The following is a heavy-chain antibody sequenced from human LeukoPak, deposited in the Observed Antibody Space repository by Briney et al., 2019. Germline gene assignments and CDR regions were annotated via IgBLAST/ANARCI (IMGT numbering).Heavy chain of an antibody. CDR3: ARVFYWDDSSGYYYVLPYYYYYYYMDV. Sequence: GGSLRLSCAASGFTFSSYWMSWVRQAPGKGLEWVANIKQDGSEKYYVDSVKGRFTISRDNAKNSLYLQMNSLRAEDTAVYYCARVFYWDDSSGYYYVLPYYYYYYYMDVWGKGTTVTISS. D-gene: IGHD3-22*01. V-gene: IGHV3-7*01. CDR2: IKQDGSEK. J-gene: IGHJ6*03. CDR1: GFTFSSYW.